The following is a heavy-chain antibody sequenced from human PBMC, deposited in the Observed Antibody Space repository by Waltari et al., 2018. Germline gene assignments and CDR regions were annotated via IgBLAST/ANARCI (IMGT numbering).Heavy chain of an antibody. CDR2: INQDETEK. CDR1: GFTFNNYY. V-gene: IGHV3-7*04. CDR3: AGAGLDW. Sequence: EVQLVESGGGLVQPGGSLRLFCAASGFTFNNYYMIWPRQAPGKGLEWEANINQDETEKNYLDSVKGRFTISRDNTKNSLFLQMNSLRVEDTAVYYCAGAGLDWWGQGTLVTVSS. J-gene: IGHJ4*02.